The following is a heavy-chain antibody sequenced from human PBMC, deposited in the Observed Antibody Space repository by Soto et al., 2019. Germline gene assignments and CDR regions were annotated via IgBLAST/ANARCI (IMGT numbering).Heavy chain of an antibody. J-gene: IGHJ5*02. CDR3: ARLVVVIPNNWFDP. D-gene: IGHD3-22*01. Sequence: SETLSLTCTVSGGSISSSSYYWGWIRQPPGKGLEWIGSIHYSGSTYYNPSLKSRVTISVDTSKNQFSLKLSSVTAADTAVYYCARLVVVIPNNWFDPWGQGTLVTVSS. V-gene: IGHV4-39*01. CDR1: GGSISSSSYY. CDR2: IHYSGST.